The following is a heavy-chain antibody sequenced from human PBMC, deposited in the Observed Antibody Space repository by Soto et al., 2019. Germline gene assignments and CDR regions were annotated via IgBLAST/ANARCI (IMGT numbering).Heavy chain of an antibody. D-gene: IGHD3-10*01. J-gene: IGHJ5*02. CDR3: ARDGTDYGSFWFDP. V-gene: IGHV1-2*04. Sequence: QVQLVQSGAEVKKPGASVKVSCKASGYTFTGYYMHWVRQAPGQGLEWMGWINPNSGGTNYAQKFQGWVTMTRDTYISTAYMELSRLRFDDTAVYYCARDGTDYGSFWFDPWGQGTLVTVSS. CDR2: INPNSGGT. CDR1: GYTFTGYY.